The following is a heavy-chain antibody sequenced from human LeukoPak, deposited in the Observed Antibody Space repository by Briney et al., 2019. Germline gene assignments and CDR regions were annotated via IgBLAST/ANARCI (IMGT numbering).Heavy chain of an antibody. D-gene: IGHD5-18*01. CDR2: IYHSGST. Sequence: SGTLSLTCAVSGGSISSSNWWNWVRQPPGKGLEWVGEIYHSGSTNYNPSLKSRVTISVDKSKNQFSLKLSSVTAADTAVYYCARKGYTIGSFDYWGQGTLVTVSS. V-gene: IGHV4-4*02. CDR1: GGSISSSNW. J-gene: IGHJ4*02. CDR3: ARKGYTIGSFDY.